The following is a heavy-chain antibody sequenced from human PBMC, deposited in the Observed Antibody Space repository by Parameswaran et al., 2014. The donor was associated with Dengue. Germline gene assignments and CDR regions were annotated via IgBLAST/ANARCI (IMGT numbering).Heavy chain of an antibody. Sequence: SWVRQAPGQGLEWMGGIIPAFDTRDYAQKFQDRITITADESTNTAYLELSGLRSEDTAIYYCTITSTVRAVVDYWGQGTPGHRL. V-gene: IGHV1-69*01. CDR3: TITSTVRAVVDY. J-gene: IGHJ4*02. CDR2: IIPAFDTR. D-gene: IGHD3-10*01.